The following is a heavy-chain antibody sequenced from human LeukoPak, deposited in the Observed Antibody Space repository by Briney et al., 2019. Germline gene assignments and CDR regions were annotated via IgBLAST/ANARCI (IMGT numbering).Heavy chain of an antibody. D-gene: IGHD2-2*01. CDR2: MNPNSGNT. CDR3: ARARRYCSSTSCSYYFDY. Sequence: ASVKVSCKASGYTFNNHYMYWVRQAPGQGLEWMGWMNPNSGNTGYAQKFQGRVTMTRNTSISTAYMELSSLRSEDTAVYYCARARRYCSSTSCSYYFDYWGQGTLVTVSS. CDR1: GYTFNNHY. V-gene: IGHV1-8*02. J-gene: IGHJ4*02.